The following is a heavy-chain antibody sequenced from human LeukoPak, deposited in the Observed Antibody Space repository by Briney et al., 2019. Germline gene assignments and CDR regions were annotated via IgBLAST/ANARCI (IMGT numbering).Heavy chain of an antibody. Sequence: PSETLSLTCSVSGDSMSGYYWSWIRQPPGKGLEWIGYMYYSGTTSYNPSLKSRVTLSTDTSKNHFSLKLYSVTAADTAVYYCARHDNYPGFGRGFDPWGQGFLVTVTS. CDR3: ARHDNYPGFGRGFDP. V-gene: IGHV4-59*08. CDR1: GDSMSGYY. CDR2: MYYSGTT. D-gene: IGHD1-14*01. J-gene: IGHJ5*02.